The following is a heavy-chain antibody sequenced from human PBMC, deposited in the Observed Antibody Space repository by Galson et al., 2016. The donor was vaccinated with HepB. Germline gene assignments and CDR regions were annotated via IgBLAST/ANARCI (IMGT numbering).Heavy chain of an antibody. Sequence: SLRLSCAASGFPLSSYWMQWVRQTPGKGLVWVSRTNEDGTRTGYEDSVRGRFTVSRDNAKNTVYLHMNSLRAEDTAVYYCAREEATVTTATDHWGQGTLVTVSS. CDR3: AREEATVTTATDH. D-gene: IGHD4-17*01. J-gene: IGHJ4*02. V-gene: IGHV3-74*01. CDR1: GFPLSSYW. CDR2: TNEDGTRT.